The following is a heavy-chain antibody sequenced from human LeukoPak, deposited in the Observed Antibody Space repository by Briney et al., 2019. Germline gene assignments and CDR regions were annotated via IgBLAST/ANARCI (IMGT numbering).Heavy chain of an antibody. CDR3: ARVPLSLSVAGWHAAY. D-gene: IGHD6-19*01. CDR2: ICHTGRT. V-gene: IGHV4-38-2*01. J-gene: IGHJ4*02. Sequence: SETLSLTCAVADYSMIDGHYWGSIRQPPGKGLEWIGTICHTGRTDYNPSLKSRVTMSVDTSKNQFSLRLTSMTAADTAVYYCARVPLSLSVAGWHAAYWGQGTLVTVSS. CDR1: DYSMIDGHY.